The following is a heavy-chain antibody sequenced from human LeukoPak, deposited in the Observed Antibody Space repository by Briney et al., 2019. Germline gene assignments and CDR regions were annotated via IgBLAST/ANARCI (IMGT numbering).Heavy chain of an antibody. CDR1: GGSFSGYY. CDR2: INHSGST. D-gene: IGHD3-10*01. V-gene: IGHV4-34*01. CDR3: ARVKGYYYGAGSYYNSKPFDY. J-gene: IGHJ4*02. Sequence: SETLSLTCAVYGGSFSGYYWSWIRQPPGKGLEWIGGINHSGSTNYNPSLKSRVTISVDTSKNQFSLKLSSVTAADTAVYYCARVKGYYYGAGSYYNSKPFDYWGQGTLVTASS.